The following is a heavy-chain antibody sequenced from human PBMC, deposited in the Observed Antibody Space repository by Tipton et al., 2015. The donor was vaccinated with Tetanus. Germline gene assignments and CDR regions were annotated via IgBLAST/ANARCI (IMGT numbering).Heavy chain of an antibody. CDR1: GFTFSSYG. V-gene: IGHV3-33*01. D-gene: IGHD5-18*01. CDR3: AREVDTAMDNYYYYGMDV. Sequence: SLRLSCAASGFTFSSYGMHWVRQAPGKGLEWVAVIWYDGSNKYYADSVKGRFTISRDNSKNTLYLQMNSLRAEDTAVYYCAREVDTAMDNYYYYGMDVWGQGTTVTVSS. CDR2: IWYDGSNK. J-gene: IGHJ6*02.